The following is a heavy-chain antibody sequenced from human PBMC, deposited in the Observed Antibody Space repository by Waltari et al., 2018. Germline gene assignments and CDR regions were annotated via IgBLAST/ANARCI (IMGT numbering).Heavy chain of an antibody. CDR3: AKSSGSYYEVFDY. J-gene: IGHJ4*02. Sequence: EVRLVESGGGLVQPGGSLRLSCAASGFAFANYGMSWVRQATGKGRGCVSSISGSGGSTYYADSVKGRFTMSKDNSKNTLFLQMNSLRVDDTADYYCAKSSGSYYEVFDYWGRGTLVTVSS. CDR2: ISGSGGST. D-gene: IGHD1-26*01. V-gene: IGHV3-23*04. CDR1: GFAFANYG.